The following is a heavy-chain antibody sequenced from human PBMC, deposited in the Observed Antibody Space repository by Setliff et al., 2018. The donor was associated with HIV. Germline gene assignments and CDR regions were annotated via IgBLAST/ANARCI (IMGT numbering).Heavy chain of an antibody. CDR3: AKDEGIAAAGSDY. CDR1: GFTFSSYG. D-gene: IGHD6-13*01. CDR2: IWYDGSNK. J-gene: IGHJ4*02. Sequence: LRLSCAASGFTFSSYGMHWVRQAPGKGLEWVAVIWYDGSNKYYVDSVKGRFTISRDNSKNTLYPQMNSLRAEDTAVYYCAKDEGIAAAGSDYWGQGTLVTVSS. V-gene: IGHV3-33*06.